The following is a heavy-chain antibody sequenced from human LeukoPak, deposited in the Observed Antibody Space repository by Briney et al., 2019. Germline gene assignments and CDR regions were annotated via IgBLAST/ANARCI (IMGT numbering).Heavy chain of an antibody. CDR1: SSGGYY. J-gene: IGHJ4*02. V-gene: IGHV3-9*01. CDR3: AKDWNYYDSSGYYGPFDY. Sequence: SSGGYYWSWIRQHPGKGLEWVSGISWNSGGIGYADSVKGRFTISRDNAKNSLYLQMNSLRAEDTALYYCAKDWNYYDSSGYYGPFDYWGQGTLVTVSS. CDR2: ISWNSGGI. D-gene: IGHD3-22*01.